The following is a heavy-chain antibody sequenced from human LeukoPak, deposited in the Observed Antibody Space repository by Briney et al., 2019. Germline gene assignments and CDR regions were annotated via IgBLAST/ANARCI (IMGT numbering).Heavy chain of an antibody. CDR2: ISSSSSYI. D-gene: IGHD4-23*01. J-gene: IGHJ4*02. CDR1: GSTFSSYS. CDR3: ASFDYGGSYYFDY. V-gene: IGHV3-21*01. Sequence: GGSLRLSCAASGSTFSSYSMNWVRQAPGKGLEWVSSISSSSSYIYYADSVKGRFTISRDNAKNSLYLQMNSLRAEDTAVYYCASFDYGGSYYFDYWGQGTLVTVSS.